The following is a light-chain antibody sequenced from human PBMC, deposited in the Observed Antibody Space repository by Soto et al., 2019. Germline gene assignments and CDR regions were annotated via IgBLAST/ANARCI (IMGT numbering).Light chain of an antibody. Sequence: QSALTQPPSASGSPGQSVTISCTGTSTDVGAYNYVSWYQQHPGKAPKLMIYEVTKRPSGVPDRLSGSKSGNTASLTVSGLQTEDEADYYCGSHAGNSNFVFGGGTKVTVL. V-gene: IGLV2-8*01. J-gene: IGLJ3*02. CDR3: GSHAGNSNFV. CDR1: STDVGAYNY. CDR2: EVT.